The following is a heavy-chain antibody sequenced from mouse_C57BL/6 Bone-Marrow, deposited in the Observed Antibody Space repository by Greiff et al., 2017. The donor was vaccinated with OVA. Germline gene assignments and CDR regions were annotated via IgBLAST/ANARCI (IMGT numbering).Heavy chain of an antibody. CDR3: AIGDYSNYSPWFAY. J-gene: IGHJ3*01. Sequence: VQLQQPGAELVKPGASVKVSCKASGYTFTSYWMHWVKQRPGQGLEWIGRIHPSDSDTNYNQKFKGKATLTVDKSSSTAYMQLSSLTSEDSAVYYWAIGDYSNYSPWFAYWGQGTLVTVSA. CDR1: GYTFTSYW. CDR2: IHPSDSDT. V-gene: IGHV1-74*01. D-gene: IGHD2-5*01.